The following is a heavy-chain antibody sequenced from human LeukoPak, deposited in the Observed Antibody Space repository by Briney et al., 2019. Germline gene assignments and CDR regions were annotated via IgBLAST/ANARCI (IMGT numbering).Heavy chain of an antibody. CDR1: GFTFSSYA. V-gene: IGHV3-23*01. CDR2: ISGSGGST. J-gene: IGHJ4*02. D-gene: IGHD3-22*01. CDR3: AKDPGKRNYYDSSD. Sequence: PGGSLRLSCAASGFTFSSYAMSWVRQAPGKGLEWVSAISGSGGSTYYADSVKGRFTISRDNSKHTLYLQMNSIRAEDTAVYYCAKDPGKRNYYDSSDWGQGTLVTVSS.